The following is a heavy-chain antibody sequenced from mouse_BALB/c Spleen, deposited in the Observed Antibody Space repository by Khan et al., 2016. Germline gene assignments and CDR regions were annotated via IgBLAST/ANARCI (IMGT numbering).Heavy chain of an antibody. J-gene: IGHJ4*01. CDR3: ARGGLYGNYCYYDIDY. V-gene: IGHV1-7*01. D-gene: IGHD2-1*01. CDR2: INPSTGYT. CDR1: GYTFTSYW. Sequence: QVRLQQSGAELAKPGASVKMSCKASGYTFTSYWMHWVKQRPGQGLEWIGYINPSTGYTEYNQKFKDKAKLTADKSSSTGYMQLSSLTSEDSAVYYCARGGLYGNYCYYDIDYWGQGTSVTVSS.